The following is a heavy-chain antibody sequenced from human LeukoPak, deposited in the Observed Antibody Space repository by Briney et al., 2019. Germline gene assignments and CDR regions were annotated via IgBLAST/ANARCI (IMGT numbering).Heavy chain of an antibody. J-gene: IGHJ4*02. CDR1: GFTFSDYW. D-gene: IGHD3-10*01. V-gene: IGHV3-74*01. Sequence: GGSLRLSCAASGFTFSDYWIHWVRQAPGKGLVWVSRINTDGSITNHADSVKGRFSISRDNAKNTLYLQMSSLRAEDTAVYYCARDRGPRTGFMVREAYDYWGQGTLVTVSS. CDR2: INTDGSIT. CDR3: ARDRGPRTGFMVREAYDY.